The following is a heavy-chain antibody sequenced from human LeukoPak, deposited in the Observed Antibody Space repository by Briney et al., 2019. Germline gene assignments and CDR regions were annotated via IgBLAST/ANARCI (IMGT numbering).Heavy chain of an antibody. V-gene: IGHV3-43D*03. CDR1: GFTFDDYA. Sequence: PGGSLRLSCAASGFTFDDYAMHWVRQAPGKGLEWVSLISWDGGSTYYADSVKGRFTISRDNSKNSLYLQMNSLRAEDTALYYCAKDMSGYSYGCIDYWGQGTLVTVSS. CDR2: ISWDGGST. CDR3: AKDMSGYSYGCIDY. D-gene: IGHD5-18*01. J-gene: IGHJ4*02.